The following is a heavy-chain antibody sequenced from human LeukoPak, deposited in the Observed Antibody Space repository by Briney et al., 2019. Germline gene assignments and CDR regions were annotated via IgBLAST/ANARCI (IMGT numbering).Heavy chain of an antibody. CDR3: AKGPSSSWLKSPFDY. CDR1: GFTFSNYA. Sequence: GGSLRLSCAASGFTFSNYAMDWVRQAPGRGLEWVAVISYDGSNKYYAKVVKGRFTISRDNSKNTLYLQMNGLRHEDTAVYYCAKGPSSSWLKSPFDYWGQETLVTVSS. V-gene: IGHV3-30*18. J-gene: IGHJ4*02. D-gene: IGHD6-13*01. CDR2: ISYDGSNK.